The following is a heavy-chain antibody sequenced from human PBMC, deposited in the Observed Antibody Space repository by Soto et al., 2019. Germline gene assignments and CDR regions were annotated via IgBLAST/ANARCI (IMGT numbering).Heavy chain of an antibody. CDR1: GFTFSNAW. D-gene: IGHD3-10*01. V-gene: IGHV3-15*07. Sequence: EVQLVESGGGLVKPGGSLRLSCAASGFTFSNAWMNWVRQAPGKGLEWVGRIKSKTDGGTTDYAAPVRGRFTISRDDSKNTLYLQMNSLKTEDTAVYYCTTDGRLITMVRGVIPYPTDYWGQGTLVTVSS. J-gene: IGHJ4*02. CDR2: IKSKTDGGTT. CDR3: TTDGRLITMVRGVIPYPTDY.